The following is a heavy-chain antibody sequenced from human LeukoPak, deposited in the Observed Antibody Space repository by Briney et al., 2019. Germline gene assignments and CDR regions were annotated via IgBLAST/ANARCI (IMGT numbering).Heavy chain of an antibody. CDR3: TRHAGYCGGDCYPVLFNY. CDR2: ISYDGSNK. V-gene: IGHV3-30*03. CDR1: ELTFNYYG. J-gene: IGHJ4*02. D-gene: IGHD2-21*02. Sequence: GGSLRLSCAASELTFNYYGMSWVRQAPGKGLEWVAVISYDGSNKYYADSVKGRFTISRDNSKNTLYLQMNSLKTEDTAVYYCTRHAGYCGGDCYPVLFNYWGQGTLVTVSS.